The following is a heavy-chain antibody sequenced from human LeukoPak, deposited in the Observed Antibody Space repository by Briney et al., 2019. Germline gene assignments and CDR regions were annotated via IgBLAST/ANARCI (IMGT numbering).Heavy chain of an antibody. CDR2: IYHSGST. Sequence: SETLSLTCAVSDGSISSGGYSWSWIRQPPGKGLEWIGYIYHSGSTYYNPSLKSRVTISVDRSKNQFSLNLNSVTAADTAVYYCARVFNWFDPWGQGTLVTVSS. V-gene: IGHV4-30-2*01. J-gene: IGHJ5*02. CDR1: DGSISSGGYS. CDR3: ARVFNWFDP.